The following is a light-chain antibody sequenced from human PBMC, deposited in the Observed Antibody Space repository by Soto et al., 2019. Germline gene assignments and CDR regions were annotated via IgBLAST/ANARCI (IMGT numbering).Light chain of an antibody. CDR1: QSVSSSY. J-gene: IGKJ1*01. V-gene: IGKV3-20*01. CDR2: GAS. CDR3: QKYDSSPWT. Sequence: EIVLTQSPGTLSLSPGERATLSCRASQSVSSSYLAWYQQKPGQAPRLLIFGASSRATGIPDRFSGSGSGTYFTHPIGRRGPEYVALYYCQKYDSSPWTSGKGTQLQIK.